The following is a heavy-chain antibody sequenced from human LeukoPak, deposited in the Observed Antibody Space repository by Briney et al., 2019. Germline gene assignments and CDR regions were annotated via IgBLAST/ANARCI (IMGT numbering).Heavy chain of an antibody. D-gene: IGHD1-26*01. V-gene: IGHV3-23*01. CDR1: GFTFSSYG. CDR2: ISGSGGST. CDR3: AKAGSYYPYYYYYYMDV. Sequence: PGGSPRLSCAASGFTFSSYGMSWVRQAPGKGLEWVSAISGSGGSTYYADSVKGRFTISRDNSKNTLYLQMNSLRAEDTAVYYGAKAGSYYPYYYYYYMDVWGKGTTVTVSS. J-gene: IGHJ6*03.